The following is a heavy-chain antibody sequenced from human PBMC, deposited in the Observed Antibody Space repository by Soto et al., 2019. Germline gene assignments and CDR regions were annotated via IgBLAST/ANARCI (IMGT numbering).Heavy chain of an antibody. J-gene: IGHJ3*02. Sequence: SETLSLTCAVSGYSISSGYYWGWIRQPPGKGLEWIGSIYHSGSTYYNPSLKSRVTISVDTSKNQFSLKLGSVTAADTAVYYCARDPDSSGIRGIWGQGTMVTVSS. CDR3: ARDPDSSGIRGI. CDR2: IYHSGST. D-gene: IGHD3-22*01. V-gene: IGHV4-38-2*02. CDR1: GYSISSGYY.